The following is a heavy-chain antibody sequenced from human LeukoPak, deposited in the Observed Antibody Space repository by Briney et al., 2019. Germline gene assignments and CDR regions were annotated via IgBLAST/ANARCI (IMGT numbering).Heavy chain of an antibody. V-gene: IGHV4-39*01. CDR1: GGSISSSSYY. J-gene: IGHJ2*01. CDR2: IYYSGST. Sequence: SETLSLTCTVSGGSISSSSYYWGWIRQPPGKGLEWIGSIYYSGSTYYNPSLKSRVTISVDMSKNQFSLKLSSVTAADTAVYYCARHVSHYDILTGYYWYFDLWGRGTLVTVSS. CDR3: ARHVSHYDILTGYYWYFDL. D-gene: IGHD3-9*01.